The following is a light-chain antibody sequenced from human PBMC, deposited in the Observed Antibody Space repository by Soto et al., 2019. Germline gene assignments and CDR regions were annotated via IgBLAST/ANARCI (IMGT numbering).Light chain of an antibody. Sequence: QSALTQPASVSGSPGQSITISCTGTSSDVGGYDYVSWYQKYPGEAPKIIIYDVTNRPSGVSSRFSGSKFGNTASLTISGLQADDEADYHCGSFSITNSLVVFGGGTKLTVL. CDR2: DVT. J-gene: IGLJ2*01. CDR3: GSFSITNSLVV. V-gene: IGLV2-14*03. CDR1: SSDVGGYDY.